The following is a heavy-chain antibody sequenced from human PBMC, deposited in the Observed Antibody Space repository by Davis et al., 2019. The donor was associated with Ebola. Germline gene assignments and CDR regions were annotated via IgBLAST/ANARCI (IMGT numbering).Heavy chain of an antibody. V-gene: IGHV3-33*08. J-gene: IGHJ6*02. Sequence: GESLKISCAASGFTFSGSAMHWVRQAPGKGPEWVALIWHDGSNKYYADSVKGRFTISRDNSKNTVCLQMNSLGVEDTAVYYCARWGGLRDHGMDVWGQGTTVTVSS. D-gene: IGHD3-16*01. CDR3: ARWGGLRDHGMDV. CDR1: GFTFSGSA. CDR2: IWHDGSNK.